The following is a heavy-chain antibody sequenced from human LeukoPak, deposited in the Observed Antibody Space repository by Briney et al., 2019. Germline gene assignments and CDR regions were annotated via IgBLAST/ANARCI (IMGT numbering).Heavy chain of an antibody. CDR3: ARSSGTGTFSY. CDR1: GDSISRSTYY. D-gene: IGHD6-25*01. V-gene: IGHV4-39*02. CDR2: VYYGRSP. Sequence: SETLSLTCTVSGDSISRSTYYWAWIRQPPGKGLVWIGSVYYGRSPYFNPSLESRATISVDTSKNHFSLKMSSVTAADTAVYYCARSSGTGTFSYWGQGTLVTVSS. J-gene: IGHJ4*02.